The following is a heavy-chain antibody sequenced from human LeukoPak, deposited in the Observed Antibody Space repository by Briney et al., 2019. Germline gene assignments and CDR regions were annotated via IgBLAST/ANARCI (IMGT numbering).Heavy chain of an antibody. J-gene: IGHJ4*02. CDR3: AKAGVGVRGVIITSYYFDY. CDR2: ISYDGSNK. V-gene: IGHV3-30*18. Sequence: GGSLRLSCAASGFTFSSYGMHWVRQAPGKGLEWVAVISYDGSNKYYADSVKGRFTISRDNSKNTLYLQMNSLRAEDTAVYYCAKAGVGVRGVIITSYYFDYWGQGTLVTVSS. D-gene: IGHD3-10*01. CDR1: GFTFSSYG.